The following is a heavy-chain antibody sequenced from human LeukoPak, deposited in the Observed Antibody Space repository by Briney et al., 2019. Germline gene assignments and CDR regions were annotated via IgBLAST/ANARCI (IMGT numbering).Heavy chain of an antibody. CDR3: AKALEQETVIALDS. J-gene: IGHJ4*02. Sequence: GGPLRLSCAASGFTFSTSAMSWVRQAPGKGLEWVSDISGSGGSTYYADSVKGRFTISRDNSKNTLYLQMNSLRAEDTSIYFCAKALEQETVIALDSWGQGTLVTVSS. V-gene: IGHV3-23*01. CDR1: GFTFSTSA. D-gene: IGHD6-13*01. CDR2: ISGSGGST.